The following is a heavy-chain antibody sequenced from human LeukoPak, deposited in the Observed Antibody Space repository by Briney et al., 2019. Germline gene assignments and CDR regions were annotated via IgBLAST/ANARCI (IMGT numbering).Heavy chain of an antibody. J-gene: IGHJ4*02. V-gene: IGHV3-30-3*02. CDR3: AKKGGSSGRYDYLDY. Sequence: GGSLRLSCAASGFTFSCCAIHWVRQAPGRGLEWVAVISSDENTKFYADSVKGRFTVYRDNSKKSVWLQMNSLRAEDTAVYYCAKKGGSSGRYDYLDYWGQGTLVTVSS. CDR1: GFTFSCCA. D-gene: IGHD6-19*01. CDR2: ISSDENTK.